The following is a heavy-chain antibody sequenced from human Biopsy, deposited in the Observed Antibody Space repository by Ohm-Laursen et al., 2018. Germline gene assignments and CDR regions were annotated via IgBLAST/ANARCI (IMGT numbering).Heavy chain of an antibody. CDR3: AGNYGDYYFDF. CDR1: GFTFSSHA. D-gene: IGHD3-10*01. CDR2: INGSGGST. V-gene: IGHV3-23*01. Sequence: SLRLSCAASGFTFSSHAMSWVRQAPGKGLECVSVINGSGGSTYYADPVKGRFTISRDNSKNTLYLQMNSLRAEDTAIYSCAGNYGDYYFDFWGRGTLVTVSS. J-gene: IGHJ4*02.